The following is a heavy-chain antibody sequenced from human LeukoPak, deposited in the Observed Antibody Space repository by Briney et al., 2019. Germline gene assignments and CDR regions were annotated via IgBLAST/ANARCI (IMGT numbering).Heavy chain of an antibody. Sequence: GGSLRLSCAASGFTFDDYGMSWVRQAPGKGLEWVSGINWNGGSTGYADSVKGRFTISRDNAKNSLYLQMNSLRAEDTALYYCAKTPYGGNSVWINCWGQGTLVTVSS. CDR1: GFTFDDYG. J-gene: IGHJ4*02. V-gene: IGHV3-20*04. D-gene: IGHD4-23*01. CDR3: AKTPYGGNSVWINC. CDR2: INWNGGST.